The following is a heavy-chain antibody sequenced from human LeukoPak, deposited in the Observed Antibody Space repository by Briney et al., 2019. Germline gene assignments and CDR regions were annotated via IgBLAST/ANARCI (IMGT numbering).Heavy chain of an antibody. V-gene: IGHV4-4*02. CDR2: IYHSGRT. D-gene: IGHD3-22*01. CDR3: ARDNYDNSGYYFDY. Sequence: PSGTLSLTYAVSGGSISSSNWWSWVRQPPGKGLEWIGEIYHSGRTNYTPSLKSRVTISVDKSKNQLSLKLSSVTAADTAVYYCARDNYDNSGYYFDYWGQGTLVTVSS. J-gene: IGHJ4*02. CDR1: GGSISSSNW.